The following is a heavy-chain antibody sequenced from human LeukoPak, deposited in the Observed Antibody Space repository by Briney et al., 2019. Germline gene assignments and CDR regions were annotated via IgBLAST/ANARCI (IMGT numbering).Heavy chain of an antibody. CDR1: GGSISSSSYY. V-gene: IGHV4-39*07. J-gene: IGHJ4*02. CDR3: ARVHHLDFWSDQYYFDY. Sequence: SETLSLTCTVSGGSISSSSYYWGWIRQPPGKGLEWIGSIYYSGSTYYNPSLKSRVTISVDTSKNQFSLKLSSVTAADTAVYYCARVHHLDFWSDQYYFDYWGQGTLVTVSS. CDR2: IYYSGST. D-gene: IGHD3-3*01.